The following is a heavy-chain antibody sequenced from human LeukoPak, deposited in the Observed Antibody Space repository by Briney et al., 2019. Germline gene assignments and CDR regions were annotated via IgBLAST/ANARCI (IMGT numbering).Heavy chain of an antibody. Sequence: ASVKVSCKASGYTFTGYYMHWVRQAPGQGLEWMGWINPNSGGTNYAQKFQGRVTMTRDTSISTAYMELSRLRSDDTAVYYCARQLQDYYYYMDVWGKGTTVTVSS. CDR3: ARQLQDYYYYMDV. CDR1: GYTFTGYY. D-gene: IGHD5-24*01. V-gene: IGHV1-2*02. J-gene: IGHJ6*03. CDR2: INPNSGGT.